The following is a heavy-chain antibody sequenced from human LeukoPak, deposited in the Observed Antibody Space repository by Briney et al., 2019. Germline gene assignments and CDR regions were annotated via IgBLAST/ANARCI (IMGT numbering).Heavy chain of an antibody. Sequence: PSETLSLTCAVSGGSISSGGYSWSWIRQPPGKGLEWIGYIYHSGSTYYNPSLKSRVTISVDRSKNQFSLKLSSVTAADTAVYYCARRYSYGYYFDYWGRGTLVTVS. CDR1: GGSISSGGYS. V-gene: IGHV4-30-2*01. J-gene: IGHJ4*02. D-gene: IGHD5-18*01. CDR3: ARRYSYGYYFDY. CDR2: IYHSGST.